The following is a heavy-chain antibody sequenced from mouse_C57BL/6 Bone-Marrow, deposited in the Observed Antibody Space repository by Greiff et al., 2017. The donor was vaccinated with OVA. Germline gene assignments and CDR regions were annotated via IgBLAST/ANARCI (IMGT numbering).Heavy chain of an antibody. J-gene: IGHJ3*01. V-gene: IGHV1-69*01. Sequence: QVQLQQPGAELVMPGASVKLSCKASGYTFTSYWMHWVKQRPGQGLEWIGEIDPSDSYTNYNQKFKGKSTLTVDKSSSTAYMQLRSMASEDSADYCGARESSDYVEVACWGQGTLVTVSA. D-gene: IGHD2-13*01. CDR1: GYTFTSYW. CDR2: IDPSDSYT. CDR3: ARESSDYVEVAC.